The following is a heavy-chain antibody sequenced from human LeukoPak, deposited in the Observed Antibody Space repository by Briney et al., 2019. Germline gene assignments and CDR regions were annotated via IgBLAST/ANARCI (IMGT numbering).Heavy chain of an antibody. CDR1: GFTFSKYA. V-gene: IGHV3-23*01. D-gene: IGHD6-19*01. Sequence: GGSLRLSCAASGFTFSKYAMSWVRQAPGKGLEWVSVISGSGGSTYYADSVKGRFTISRDNSKITLYLQMNSLRAEDTAVYYCAKDSGSSGWVIDYWGQGTLVTVSS. CDR2: ISGSGGST. CDR3: AKDSGSSGWVIDY. J-gene: IGHJ4*02.